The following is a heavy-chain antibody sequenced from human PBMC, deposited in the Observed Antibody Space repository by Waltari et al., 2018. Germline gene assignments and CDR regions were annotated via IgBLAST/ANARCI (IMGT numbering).Heavy chain of an antibody. V-gene: IGHV4-39*07. CDR3: ARVDIVVDY. D-gene: IGHD2-15*01. CDR1: GGSITSSSSY. J-gene: IGHJ4*02. Sequence: QLQLQASGPGLVKPCETLSLTCTVSGGSITSSSSYWGWIRQPPGKGLEWIGSIYYSGSTYYNPSLKSRVTISVDTSKNQFSLKLSSVTAADTAVYYCARVDIVVDYWGQGTLVTVSS. CDR2: IYYSGST.